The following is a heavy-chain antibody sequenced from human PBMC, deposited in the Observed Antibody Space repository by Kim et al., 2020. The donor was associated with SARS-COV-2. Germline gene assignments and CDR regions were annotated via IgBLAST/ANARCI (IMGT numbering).Heavy chain of an antibody. J-gene: IGHJ6*02. CDR2: IKPDGSAE. CDR3: ARHGFNYGLDV. D-gene: IGHD6-25*01. V-gene: IGHV3-7*01. Sequence: GGSLRLSCAASGFSFLSHWMTWVRQTPGKGLEWVANIKPDGSAEDYLDSVKGRFTVSRDNAKNSLYLQMNSLRVEDTAIYYCARHGFNYGLDVWGQGTTVIASS. CDR1: GFSFLSHW.